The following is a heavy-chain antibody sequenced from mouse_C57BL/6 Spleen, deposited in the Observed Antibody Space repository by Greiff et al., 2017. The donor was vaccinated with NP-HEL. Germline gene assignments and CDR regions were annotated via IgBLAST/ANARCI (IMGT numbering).Heavy chain of an antibody. CDR1: GYTFTDYE. V-gene: IGHV1-15*01. Sequence: QVQLQQSGAELVRPGASVTLSCKASGYTFTDYEMHWVKQTPVHGLEWIGAIDPETGGTAYNQKFKGKAILTADKSSSTAYMELRSLTSEDSAVYYCTRAPNWYFDYWGQGTTLTVSS. D-gene: IGHD4-1*01. CDR2: IDPETGGT. CDR3: TRAPNWYFDY. J-gene: IGHJ2*01.